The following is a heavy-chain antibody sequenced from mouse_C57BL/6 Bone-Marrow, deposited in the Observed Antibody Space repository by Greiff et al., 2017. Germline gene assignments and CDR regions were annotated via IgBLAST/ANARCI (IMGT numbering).Heavy chain of an antibody. CDR1: GFSLTSYG. Sequence: QVQLQQSGPGLVQPSQRLSITCTVSGFSLTSYGVHWVRQSPGKGLEWLGVLWSGGSTDYNAAFISRLSISKDNSKSQVFIKMNNLQADDTAIYYCSRQITTVHYYAMDYWGQGTSVTVAS. CDR2: LWSGGST. J-gene: IGHJ4*01. CDR3: SRQITTVHYYAMDY. V-gene: IGHV2-2*01. D-gene: IGHD1-1*01.